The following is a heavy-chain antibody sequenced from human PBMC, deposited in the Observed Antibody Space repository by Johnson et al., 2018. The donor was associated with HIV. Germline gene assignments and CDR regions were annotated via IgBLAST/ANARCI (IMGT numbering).Heavy chain of an antibody. J-gene: IGHJ3*01. CDR1: GFTLTDHY. V-gene: IGHV3-72*01. Sequence: EVQVVESGGGLVKPGGSLRLSCVGSGFTLTDHYMDWVRQAPGKGLEWVGRSRDKTNSYTTEYAASVKGRFTISRDDSKNSLYLQMSSLQTEDTAVYYCARRAYGGGGSDIGFDLWGQGTKVTVSS. D-gene: IGHD2-21*01. CDR3: ARRAYGGGGSDIGFDL. CDR2: SRDKTNSYTT.